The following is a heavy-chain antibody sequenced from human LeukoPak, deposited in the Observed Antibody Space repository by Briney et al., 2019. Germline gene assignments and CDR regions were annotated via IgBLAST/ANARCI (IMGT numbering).Heavy chain of an antibody. J-gene: IGHJ4*02. Sequence: GASVKVSCKASGYTFKNYDINWVRQATGQGLEWMGWMNPNSGNTGFAQEFQDRVSMTRDTSINTAYMELTSLRSGDTAVYYCARATPGGLHGYSFDYWGQGTVVTVYS. CDR2: MNPNSGNT. CDR1: GYTFKNYD. D-gene: IGHD5-24*01. CDR3: ARATPGGLHGYSFDY. V-gene: IGHV1-8*02.